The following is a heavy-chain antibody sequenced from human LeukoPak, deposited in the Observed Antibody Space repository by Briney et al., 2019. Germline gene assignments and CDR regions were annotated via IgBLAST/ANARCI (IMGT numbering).Heavy chain of an antibody. CDR2: INWNGGST. V-gene: IGHV3-20*04. D-gene: IGHD3-3*01. Sequence: GGSLRLSCAASGFTFDDYGMRWVRQAPGKGLEWVSGINWNGGSTVYADSVKGRFTISRDNAKNSLYLQMNSLRAEDTALYYCARDQFGVIIVTSQYYFDYWGQGTLVTVSS. CDR1: GFTFDDYG. J-gene: IGHJ4*02. CDR3: ARDQFGVIIVTSQYYFDY.